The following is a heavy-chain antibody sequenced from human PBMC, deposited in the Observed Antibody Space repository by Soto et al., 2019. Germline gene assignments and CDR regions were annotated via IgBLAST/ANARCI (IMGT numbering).Heavy chain of an antibody. J-gene: IGHJ6*02. Sequence: EASVKVSFKASGFTFTSSAVQWLRQARGQRLEWIGWIVVGSGNTNYAQKFRERVTITRDMSTSTAYMELSSLRSEDTAVYYCAADNLQDYYYYGMDVWGQGTTVTVSS. CDR1: GFTFTSSA. CDR2: IVVGSGNT. V-gene: IGHV1-58*01. CDR3: AADNLQDYYYYGMDV.